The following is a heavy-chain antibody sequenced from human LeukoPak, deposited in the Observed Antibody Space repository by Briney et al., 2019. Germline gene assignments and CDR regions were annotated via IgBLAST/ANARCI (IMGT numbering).Heavy chain of an antibody. Sequence: SETLSLTCTVSGGSIIDNNYYWGWIRQSPGKGLQWIASVYFSGTTYYSQSLEGRLTISIETSKNQFSLKVTSVTAADAAVYYCVRHIPDDYGMVNGYYYYYIDVWGKGTPVTVPS. CDR3: VRHIPDDYGMVNGYYYYYIDV. D-gene: IGHD2-8*01. J-gene: IGHJ6*03. CDR1: GGSIIDNNYY. CDR2: VYFSGTT. V-gene: IGHV4-39*01.